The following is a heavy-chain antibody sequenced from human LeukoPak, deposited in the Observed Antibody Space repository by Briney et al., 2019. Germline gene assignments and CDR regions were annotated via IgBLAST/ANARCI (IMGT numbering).Heavy chain of an antibody. Sequence: GGSLRLSCAASGFTVSSNYMSWVRQAPGKGLEWVSVIYSGGSTYYADSVKGRFTISRHNSKNTLYLQMNSLRAEDTAVYYCARGATTGLYYFDYWGQGTLVTVSS. J-gene: IGHJ4*02. CDR1: GFTVSSNY. CDR3: ARGATTGLYYFDY. D-gene: IGHD1-26*01. CDR2: IYSGGST. V-gene: IGHV3-53*01.